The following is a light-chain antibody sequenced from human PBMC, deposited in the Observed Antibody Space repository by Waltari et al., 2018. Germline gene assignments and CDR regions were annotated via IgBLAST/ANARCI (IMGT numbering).Light chain of an antibody. CDR1: HYIANF. CDR2: DAS. Sequence: DLLVPQSPSSLSASVGDSVTITCRASHYIANFLNCNQHMPGKAPRFLIHDASTLQPGVSPRFSSSTSGTDFILTIDNLHPEDFATYYCQQTYKSPPTFGPGTKVDV. V-gene: IGKV1-39*01. J-gene: IGKJ3*01. CDR3: QQTYKSPPT.